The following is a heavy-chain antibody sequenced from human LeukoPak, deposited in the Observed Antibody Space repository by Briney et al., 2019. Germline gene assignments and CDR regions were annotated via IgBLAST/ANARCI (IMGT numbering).Heavy chain of an antibody. V-gene: IGHV4-4*07. D-gene: IGHD3-16*02. CDR2: IYTSGST. CDR1: GGSISSYY. CDR3: ARDRIEYYYYYGMDV. J-gene: IGHJ6*02. Sequence: PSETLSLTCTVSGGSISSYYWSWIRQPAGKGLEWIGRIYTSGSTNYNPSLKSRVTMSVGTSKNQFSLKLSSVTAADTAVYYCARDRIEYYYYYGMDVWGQGTTVTVSS.